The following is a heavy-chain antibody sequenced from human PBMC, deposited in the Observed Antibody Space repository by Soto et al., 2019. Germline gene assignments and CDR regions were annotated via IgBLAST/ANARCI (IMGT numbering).Heavy chain of an antibody. CDR3: ASGYSYGYWGVFDY. D-gene: IGHD5-18*01. CDR1: GGTFSSYA. CDR2: IIPIFGTA. V-gene: IGHV1-69*13. J-gene: IGHJ4*02. Sequence: SVKVSCKASGGTFSSYAISWVRQAPGQGLEWMGGIIPIFGTANYAQEFQGRVTITADESTSTAYMELSSLRSEDTAVYYCASGYSYGYWGVFDYWGQGTLVTVSS.